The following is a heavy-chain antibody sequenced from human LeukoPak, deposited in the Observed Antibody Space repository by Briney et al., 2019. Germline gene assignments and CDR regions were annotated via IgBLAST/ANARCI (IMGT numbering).Heavy chain of an antibody. V-gene: IGHV1-2*02. CDR3: ARDRYIAAAGTSNWFDP. Sequence: ASVKVSCKASGYTFTGYYMHWVRQAPGQGLEWMGWINPNSGGTNYAQKFQGRVTMTRDTSISTAYMELSRLRSDGTAVYYCARDRYIAAAGTSNWFDPWGQGTLVPSPQ. D-gene: IGHD6-13*01. CDR2: INPNSGGT. CDR1: GYTFTGYY. J-gene: IGHJ5*02.